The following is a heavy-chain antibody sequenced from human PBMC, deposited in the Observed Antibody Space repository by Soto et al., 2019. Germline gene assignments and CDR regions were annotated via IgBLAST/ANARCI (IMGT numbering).Heavy chain of an antibody. CDR1: GFTFSSYG. J-gene: IGHJ4*02. CDR3: AKGEVCSGGRCGPDY. D-gene: IGHD2-15*01. Sequence: QVQLVESGGGVVQPGRSLRLSCAASGFTFSSYGMHWVRQAPGKGLEWVAVISYDGSNKYYADSVKGRFTISRDNSKNTLYRQMNSLRAEDTAVYYCAKGEVCSGGRCGPDYWGQGTLVTVSS. V-gene: IGHV3-30*18. CDR2: ISYDGSNK.